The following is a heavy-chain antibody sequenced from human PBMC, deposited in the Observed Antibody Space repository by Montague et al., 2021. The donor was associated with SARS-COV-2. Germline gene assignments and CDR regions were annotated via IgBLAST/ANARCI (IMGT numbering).Heavy chain of an antibody. CDR1: GGSINNYY. J-gene: IGHJ4*02. Sequence: SETLSLTCTVSGGSINNYYWGWIRQPPGKALEYIAYISEIGSTHRNPALKSRVTISVDPSRNQFYLDVNSVTAADTAVYYCARLQGGRRLMEYWGQGTLVTVPP. D-gene: IGHD5-12*01. CDR3: ARLQGGRRLMEY. V-gene: IGHV4-59*01. CDR2: ISEIGST.